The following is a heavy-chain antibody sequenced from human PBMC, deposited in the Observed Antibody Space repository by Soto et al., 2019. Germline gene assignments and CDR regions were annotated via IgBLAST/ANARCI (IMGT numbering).Heavy chain of an antibody. J-gene: IGHJ6*02. D-gene: IGHD5-18*01. CDR3: ARGGDSYGPPGRYYGMDV. CDR2: ISSSGSTI. CDR1: GFTFSSYE. Sequence: GGSLRLSCAASGFTFSSYEMNWVRQAPGKGLEWVSYISSSGSTIYYADSVKGRFTISRDNAKNSLYLQMNSLRAEDTAVYYCARGGDSYGPPGRYYGMDVWGQGTTVTVSS. V-gene: IGHV3-48*03.